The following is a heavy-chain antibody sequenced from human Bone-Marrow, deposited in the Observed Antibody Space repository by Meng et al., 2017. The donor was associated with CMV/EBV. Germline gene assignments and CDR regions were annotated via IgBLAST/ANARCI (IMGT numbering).Heavy chain of an antibody. J-gene: IGHJ4*02. CDR2: IYSGGST. CDR3: ANFWSGY. Sequence: GESLKISCAASGFTVSSNYMSWVRQAPGKGLEWVSVIYSGGSTYYADSVKGRFTISRDNSKNTLYLQMNSLRAEDTAVYYCANFWSGYWGQGTLVTVSS. V-gene: IGHV3-66*01. D-gene: IGHD3-3*01. CDR1: GFTVSSNY.